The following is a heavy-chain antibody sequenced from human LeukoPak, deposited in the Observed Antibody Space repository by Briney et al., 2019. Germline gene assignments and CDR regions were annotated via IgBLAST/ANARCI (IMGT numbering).Heavy chain of an antibody. J-gene: IGHJ4*02. CDR2: ISAYNGNT. Sequence: GASVKVSCKASGGTFSSYGISWVRQAPGQGLEWMGWISAYNGNTNYAQKLQGRVTMTTDTSTSTAYMELRSLRSDDTAVYYCARDLVLDLMTGRAIHFDYWGQGTLVTVSS. V-gene: IGHV1-18*01. CDR1: GGTFSSYG. D-gene: IGHD3-9*01. CDR3: ARDLVLDLMTGRAIHFDY.